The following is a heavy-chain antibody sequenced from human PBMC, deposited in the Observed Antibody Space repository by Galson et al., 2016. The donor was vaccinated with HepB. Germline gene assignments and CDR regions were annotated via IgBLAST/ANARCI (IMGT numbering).Heavy chain of an antibody. Sequence: SLRLSCAASGFTLHTYTMNWVRQAPGKGLEWVSSISSGSSYIYYADSVKGRFTISRDNAKNSLYLQMNSLRAEDTAVYYCARLVTSNSWYGWFDPWGQGTLVTGSS. D-gene: IGHD6-13*01. CDR2: ISSGSSYI. V-gene: IGHV3-21*01. J-gene: IGHJ5*02. CDR1: GFTLHTYT. CDR3: ARLVTSNSWYGWFDP.